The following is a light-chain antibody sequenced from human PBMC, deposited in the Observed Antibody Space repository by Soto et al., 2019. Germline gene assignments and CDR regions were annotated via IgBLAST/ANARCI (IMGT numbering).Light chain of an antibody. CDR3: QQRNNWLMYT. CDR2: DAS. V-gene: IGKV3-11*01. CDR1: QSVSSH. Sequence: ETVLTQSPATLSLSPGERATLSCRASQSVSSHLAWYQQKPGQAPRLLIYDASNRATGIPARFSGSGSGTDFTLTISSLEPEDFAVYYCQQRNNWLMYTFGQGTNLEIK. J-gene: IGKJ2*01.